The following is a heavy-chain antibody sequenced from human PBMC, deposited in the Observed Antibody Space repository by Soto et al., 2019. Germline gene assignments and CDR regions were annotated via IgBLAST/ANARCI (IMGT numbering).Heavy chain of an antibody. D-gene: IGHD6-19*01. V-gene: IGHV1-18*01. Sequence: QVQLVQSGAEVKKPGASVKVSCKASGYTFTSYGISWVRQAPGQGLEWMGWISAYNGNTNYAQKLQGRVTMTTDTXTXKAYMELRSLRSDDTAVYYCARDGAKRSGALVELAYWGQGTLVTVSS. CDR1: GYTFTSYG. J-gene: IGHJ4*02. CDR2: ISAYNGNT. CDR3: ARDGAKRSGALVELAY.